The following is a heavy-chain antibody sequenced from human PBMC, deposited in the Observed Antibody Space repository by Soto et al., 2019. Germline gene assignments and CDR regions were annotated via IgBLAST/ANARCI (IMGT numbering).Heavy chain of an antibody. Sequence: GGSLRLSWAASGFTYSSYGMHWARQAPGKGLEWGAVISYDGSNKYYADSVKGRFTISRDNSKNTLYLQMNSLRAEDTAVYYCADSSEYYGMDVWGQVTTVTVSS. CDR3: ADSSEYYGMDV. CDR1: GFTYSSYG. J-gene: IGHJ6*02. CDR2: ISYDGSNK. V-gene: IGHV3-30*03. D-gene: IGHD6-25*01.